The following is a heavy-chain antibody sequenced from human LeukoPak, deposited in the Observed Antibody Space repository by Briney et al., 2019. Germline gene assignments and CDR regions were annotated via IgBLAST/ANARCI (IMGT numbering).Heavy chain of an antibody. Sequence: ASVKVSRKASGYTFTSYAMNWVRQAPGQGLEWMGWINTNTGNPTYAQGFTGRFVFSLDTSVSTAYLQISSLKAEDTAVYYCARVVYSYYDSSGYIIYYYYYGMDVWGQGTTVTVS. V-gene: IGHV7-4-1*02. D-gene: IGHD3-22*01. CDR3: ARVVYSYYDSSGYIIYYYYYGMDV. CDR1: GYTFTSYA. J-gene: IGHJ6*02. CDR2: INTNTGNP.